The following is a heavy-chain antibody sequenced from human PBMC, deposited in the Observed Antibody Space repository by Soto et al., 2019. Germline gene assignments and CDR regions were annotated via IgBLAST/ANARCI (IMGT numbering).Heavy chain of an antibody. CDR1: GFTFSSYY. J-gene: IGHJ5*02. CDR3: ARGPEGTTQVGFDP. D-gene: IGHD1-7*01. CDR2: INSDGSGT. Sequence: GGSLRLSCAASGFTFSSYYMHWVRQAPGKGLLWVSRINSDGSGTEYADSVEGRFTISRDNAKNTLYLQMNSPRAEDTAVYYCARGPEGTTQVGFDPWGQGTLVTVSS. V-gene: IGHV3-74*03.